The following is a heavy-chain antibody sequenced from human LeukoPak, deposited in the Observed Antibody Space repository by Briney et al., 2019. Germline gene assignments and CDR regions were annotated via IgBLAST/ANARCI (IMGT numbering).Heavy chain of an antibody. CDR1: GFTFSSYW. Sequence: GGSLRLSCAASGFTFSSYWMHWVRQAPGKGLEWISVIYSGGSTYYADSVKGRFTISRDNSKNTLYLQMNSLRAEDTAVYYCALSSGDIDYWGQGTLVTVSS. CDR3: ALSSGDIDY. J-gene: IGHJ4*02. V-gene: IGHV3-53*01. D-gene: IGHD7-27*01. CDR2: IYSGGST.